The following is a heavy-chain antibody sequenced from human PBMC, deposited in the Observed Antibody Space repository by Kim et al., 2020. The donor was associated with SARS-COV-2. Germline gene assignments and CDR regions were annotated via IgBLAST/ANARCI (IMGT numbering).Heavy chain of an antibody. D-gene: IGHD3-3*01. CDR2: IVVGSGNT. Sequence: SVKVSCKASGFTFTSSAVQWVRQARGQRLEWIGWIVVGSGNTNYAQKFQERVTITRDMSTSTAYMELSSLRSEDTAVYYCAADPHSQATIFGYYYGMDVWGQGTTVTVSS. CDR3: AADPHSQATIFGYYYGMDV. CDR1: GFTFTSSA. J-gene: IGHJ6*02. V-gene: IGHV1-58*01.